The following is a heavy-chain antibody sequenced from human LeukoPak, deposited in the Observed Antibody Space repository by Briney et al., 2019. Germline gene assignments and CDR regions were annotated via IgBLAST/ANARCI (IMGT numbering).Heavy chain of an antibody. Sequence: SVKVSCKASGYTFTSYYMHWVRQAPGQGLEWMGGIIPIFGTANYAQKFQGRVTITADESTSTAYMELSSLRSEDTAVYYCAREGYSYGYYYFDYWGQGTLVTVSS. V-gene: IGHV1-69*13. D-gene: IGHD5-18*01. CDR2: IIPIFGTA. CDR1: GYTFTSYY. J-gene: IGHJ4*02. CDR3: AREGYSYGYYYFDY.